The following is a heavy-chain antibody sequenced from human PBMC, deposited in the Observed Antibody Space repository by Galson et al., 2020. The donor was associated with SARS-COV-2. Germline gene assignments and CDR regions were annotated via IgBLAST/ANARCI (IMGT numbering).Heavy chain of an antibody. CDR2: IYYSGGT. CDR1: GDSITNYY. V-gene: IGHV4-59*01. Sequence: SETLPLTCSVSGDSITNYYWSWIRQPPGKGLEWIGYIYYSGGTYYNPSLNSRVTISIDTSKTQFSLRLTSVTAADTAVYYCARRYSYGSGSYFWFDPWGQGTLVAVSS. J-gene: IGHJ5*02. CDR3: ARRYSYGSGSYFWFDP. D-gene: IGHD3-10*01.